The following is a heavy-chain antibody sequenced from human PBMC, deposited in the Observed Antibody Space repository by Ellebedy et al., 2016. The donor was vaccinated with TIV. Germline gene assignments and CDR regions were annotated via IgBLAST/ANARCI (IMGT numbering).Heavy chain of an antibody. CDR1: GLTFSRHW. CDR3: VGAIS. CDR2: IKPDGSEK. D-gene: IGHD3-16*01. V-gene: IGHV3-7*02. Sequence: GESLKISXAASGLTFSRHWMRWVRQAPGKGLEWVANIKPDGSEKNYVDSVKGRFTISRDNAKSSLYLQMNSLRADDTAMYYCVGAISWGQGTLVTVSS. J-gene: IGHJ5*02.